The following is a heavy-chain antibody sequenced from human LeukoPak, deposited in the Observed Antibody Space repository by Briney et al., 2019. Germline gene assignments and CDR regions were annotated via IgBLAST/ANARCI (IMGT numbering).Heavy chain of an antibody. J-gene: IGHJ4*02. CDR1: NDYIKDYY. CDR3: ARQGSDNHFDS. CDR2: VSQWNT. V-gene: IGHV4-4*07. Sequence: SETLSFTCTLSNDYIKDYYWSWIRQPAGKGLEWIGRVSQWNTNYNPSLKSRVSMSVQASRNQFSLRLNSATAADTAVYYCARQGSDNHFDSWGPGTLVTVSS. D-gene: IGHD1-14*01.